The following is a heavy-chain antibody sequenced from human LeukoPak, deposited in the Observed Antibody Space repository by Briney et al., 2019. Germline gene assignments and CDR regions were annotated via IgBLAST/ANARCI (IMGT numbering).Heavy chain of an antibody. CDR2: IYTSGST. Sequence: SETLSLTCTVSGGSISSGSYYWSWIRQPAGKGLEWIGRIYTSGSTNYNPSLKSRVTISVDTSKNQFSLKLSSVTAADTAVYYCARAYDFWSGYYINWFDPWGQGTLVTVSS. D-gene: IGHD3-3*01. V-gene: IGHV4-61*02. J-gene: IGHJ5*02. CDR3: ARAYDFWSGYYINWFDP. CDR1: GGSISSGSYY.